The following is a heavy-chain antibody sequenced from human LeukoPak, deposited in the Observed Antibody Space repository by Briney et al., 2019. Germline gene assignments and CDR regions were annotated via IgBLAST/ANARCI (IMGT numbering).Heavy chain of an antibody. CDR3: AREDGGVLRYFEGGGAFDI. CDR1: GYIFTSYY. V-gene: IGHV1-46*01. Sequence: ASVKVSCKASGYIFTSYYIHWVRQAPGQGLEWMGIINPSGGSTSYAQKFQGRVTMTRDTSTSTVYMELSSLRSEDTAVYYCAREDGGVLRYFEGGGAFDIWGQGTMVTVSS. J-gene: IGHJ3*02. D-gene: IGHD3-9*01. CDR2: INPSGGST.